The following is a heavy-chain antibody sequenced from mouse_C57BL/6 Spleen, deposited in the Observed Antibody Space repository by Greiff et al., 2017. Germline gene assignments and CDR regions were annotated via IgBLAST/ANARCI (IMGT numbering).Heavy chain of an antibody. Sequence: DVKLVESGGGLVKPGGSLKLSCAASGFTFSDYGMHWVRQAPEKGLEWVAYISSGSSTIYYADTVKGRFTISRDNAKNTLFLQMTSLRSEDTAMYYCANYGNYDYAMDYWGQGTSVTVSS. CDR1: GFTFSDYG. CDR2: ISSGSSTI. V-gene: IGHV5-17*01. D-gene: IGHD2-1*01. CDR3: ANYGNYDYAMDY. J-gene: IGHJ4*01.